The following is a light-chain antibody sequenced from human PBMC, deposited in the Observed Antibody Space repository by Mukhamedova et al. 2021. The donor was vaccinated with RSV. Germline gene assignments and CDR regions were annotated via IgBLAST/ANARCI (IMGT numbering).Light chain of an antibody. V-gene: IGKV1-5*03. Sequence: WYQRRVHGKAPKVLIFGASRLESGVPSRFSGSGSGTEFTLTISSLQPNDFATYYCHQYHTYSTFGGGTKVEIK. CDR2: GAS. J-gene: IGKJ4*01. CDR3: HQYHTYST.